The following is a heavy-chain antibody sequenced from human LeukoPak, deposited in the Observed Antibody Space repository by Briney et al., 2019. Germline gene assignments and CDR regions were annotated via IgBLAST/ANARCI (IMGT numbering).Heavy chain of an antibody. CDR2: IYYSGST. D-gene: IGHD6-13*01. V-gene: IGHV4-59*01. CDR1: GGSISSYY. Sequence: PSETLSLTCTVSGGSISSYYWSWIRQPPGKGLEWIGYIYYSGSTNYNPSLKSRVTISVDTSKNQFSLKLSSVTAADTAVYYCARAAAAAPAEYFQHWGQGTLVTVSS. J-gene: IGHJ1*01. CDR3: ARAAAAAPAEYFQH.